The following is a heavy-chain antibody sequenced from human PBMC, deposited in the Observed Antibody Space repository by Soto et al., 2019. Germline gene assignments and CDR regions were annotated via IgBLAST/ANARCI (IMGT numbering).Heavy chain of an antibody. CDR2: IYDSGST. Sequence: SETLSLTCTVSGDSINSYSWTWIRQPPGKGLEWIGYIYDSGSTNYNPSLKSRVTISVDTSKNQFSLKLTSVTAADTAMYYCAREAGVRSPFDPWGQGTLVTVSS. CDR3: AREAGVRSPFDP. V-gene: IGHV4-59*01. J-gene: IGHJ5*02. D-gene: IGHD4-17*01. CDR1: GDSINSYS.